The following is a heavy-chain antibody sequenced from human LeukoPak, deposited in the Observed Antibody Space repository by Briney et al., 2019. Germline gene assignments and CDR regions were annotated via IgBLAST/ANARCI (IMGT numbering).Heavy chain of an antibody. V-gene: IGHV3-30*04. Sequence: SLRLSCAASGFTFSSYAMHCVRQAPANGLERVAGITYDGSNKYYADSVKGRHTISRDNSKNTLYLQLNSLRAEDTAVYYCARDGPVDILATILDYWGQGTLVTVSS. D-gene: IGHD5-12*01. CDR2: ITYDGSNK. J-gene: IGHJ4*02. CDR3: ARDGPVDILATILDY. CDR1: GFTFSSYA.